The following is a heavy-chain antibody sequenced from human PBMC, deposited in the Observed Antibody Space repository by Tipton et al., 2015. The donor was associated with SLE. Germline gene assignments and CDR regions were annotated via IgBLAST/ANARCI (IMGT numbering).Heavy chain of an antibody. J-gene: IGHJ6*02. CDR1: GFIVTHNY. D-gene: IGHD3/OR15-3a*01. Sequence: GSLRLSCAASGFIVTHNYMSWVRQAPGKGLEWVSLIYTDGTTYYADSAKGRFSISRDNSKNTLYLQMDSLRAEDTAVYYCASAKIGPEYYFHGMDVWGQGTTVTVSS. CDR3: ASAKIGPEYYFHGMDV. V-gene: IGHV3-53*05. CDR2: IYTDGTT.